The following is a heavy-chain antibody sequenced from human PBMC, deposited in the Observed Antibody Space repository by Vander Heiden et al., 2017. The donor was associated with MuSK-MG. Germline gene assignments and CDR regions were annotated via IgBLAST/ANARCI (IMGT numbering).Heavy chain of an antibody. J-gene: IGHJ6*02. CDR3: ARAIQLWLDYGMDV. CDR1: GYTLTSYG. V-gene: IGHV1-18*01. D-gene: IGHD5-18*01. CDR2: ISAYNGNT. Sequence: VQRVECGADEKNPGAAVNVPCEASGYTLTSYGISWVRQAPGQGLEWMGWISAYNGNTNYAQKLQGRVTMTTDTSTSTAYMELRSLRSDDTAVYYCARAIQLWLDYGMDVWGQGTTVTVSS.